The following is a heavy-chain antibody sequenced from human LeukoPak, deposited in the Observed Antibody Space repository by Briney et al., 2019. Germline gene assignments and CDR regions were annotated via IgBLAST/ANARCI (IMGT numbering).Heavy chain of an antibody. J-gene: IGHJ4*02. V-gene: IGHV4-61*01. Sequence: SETLSLTCTVSGGSVSSGSYYWSWIRQPPGKGLEWIGYIYYSGSTNYNPSLKSRVTISVDTSKNQFSLKLSSVTAAETALYYCATEIYCGGDCYSDYWGQGTLVTVSS. CDR1: GGSVSSGSYY. D-gene: IGHD2-21*02. CDR2: IYYSGST. CDR3: ATEIYCGGDCYSDY.